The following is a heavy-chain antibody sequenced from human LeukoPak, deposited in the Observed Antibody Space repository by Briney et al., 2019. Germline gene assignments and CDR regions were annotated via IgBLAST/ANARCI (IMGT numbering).Heavy chain of an antibody. J-gene: IGHJ4*02. CDR2: ISAYNGNT. V-gene: IGHV1-18*01. CDR3: ARDFVDTVMVVDY. Sequence: ASVKVSCKASGYTFTSYGISWVRQAPGQGLEWMGWISAYNGNTNYAQKFQDRVIMTTDTPTSTAYMELRSLRSDDTAVYYCARDFVDTVMVVDYWGQGTLVTVSS. CDR1: GYTFTSYG. D-gene: IGHD5-18*01.